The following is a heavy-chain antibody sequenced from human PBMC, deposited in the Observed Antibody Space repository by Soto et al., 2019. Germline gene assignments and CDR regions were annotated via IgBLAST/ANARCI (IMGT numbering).Heavy chain of an antibody. CDR1: GYSFTSYW. CDR3: ARLEYSSSAYYYYYGMDV. Sequence: GESLKISCKGSGYSFTSYWISWVRQMPGKGLEWMGRIDPSDSYTNYSPSFQGHVTISADKSISTAYLQWSSLKASDTAMYYCARLEYSSSAYYYYYGMDVWGQGTTVTVSS. D-gene: IGHD6-6*01. V-gene: IGHV5-10-1*01. J-gene: IGHJ6*02. CDR2: IDPSDSYT.